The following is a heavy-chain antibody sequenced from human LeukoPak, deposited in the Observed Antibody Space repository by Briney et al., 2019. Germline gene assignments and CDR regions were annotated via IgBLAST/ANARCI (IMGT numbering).Heavy chain of an antibody. V-gene: IGHV3-30*18. CDR1: GFTFSSYG. J-gene: IGHJ6*02. D-gene: IGHD3-10*01. CDR3: AKDYGSGRIYYYGMDV. Sequence: GGSLGLSCAASGFTFSSYGMHWVRQAPGKGLEWVAVISYDGSNKYYADSVKGRFTISRDNSKNTLYLQMNSLRAEDTAVYYCAKDYGSGRIYYYGMDVWGQGTTVTVSS. CDR2: ISYDGSNK.